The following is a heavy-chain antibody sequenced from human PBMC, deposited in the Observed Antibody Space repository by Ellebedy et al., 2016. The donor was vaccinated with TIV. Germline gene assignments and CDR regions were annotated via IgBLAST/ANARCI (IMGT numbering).Heavy chain of an antibody. V-gene: IGHV3-74*01. CDR2: ITTDGSRT. Sequence: GESLKISCAASGFTLSTYWMHWVRQAPGKGLVWVSRITTDGSRTDYADSVKGRFTISRDNAKNTLYLQMNSLRAEDTAVYYCARSQGYILVDYWGQGTLVTVSS. D-gene: IGHD1-1*01. CDR3: ARSQGYILVDY. J-gene: IGHJ4*02. CDR1: GFTLSTYW.